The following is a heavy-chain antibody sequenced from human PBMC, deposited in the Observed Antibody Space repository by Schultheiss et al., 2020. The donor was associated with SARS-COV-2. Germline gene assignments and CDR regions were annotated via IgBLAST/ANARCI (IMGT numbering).Heavy chain of an antibody. CDR1: GFTFSSYG. Sequence: GGSLRLSCAASGFTFSSYGMHWVRQAPGKGLEWVAVIWYDGSNKYYADSVKGRFTISRDNAKNSLYLQMNSLRAEDTAVYYCARATRYSYGLNWFDPWGQGTLVTVSS. CDR2: IWYDGSNK. V-gene: IGHV3-33*01. CDR3: ARATRYSYGLNWFDP. D-gene: IGHD5-18*01. J-gene: IGHJ5*02.